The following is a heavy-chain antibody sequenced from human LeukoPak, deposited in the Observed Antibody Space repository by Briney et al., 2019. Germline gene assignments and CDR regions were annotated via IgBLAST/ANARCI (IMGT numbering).Heavy chain of an antibody. CDR1: GFTFSSYS. Sequence: GSLRLSCAASGFTFSSYSMNWVRQAPGKGLEWVSSISSSSSYIYYADSVKGRFTISRDNAKNSLYLQMNSLRAEDTAVYYCARTDNFNLGFFDYWGQGTLVTVSS. J-gene: IGHJ4*02. V-gene: IGHV3-21*01. D-gene: IGHD3-9*01. CDR3: ARTDNFNLGFFDY. CDR2: ISSSSSYI.